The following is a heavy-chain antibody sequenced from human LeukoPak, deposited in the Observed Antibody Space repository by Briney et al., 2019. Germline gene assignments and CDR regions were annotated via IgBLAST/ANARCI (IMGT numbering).Heavy chain of an antibody. J-gene: IGHJ6*03. D-gene: IGHD3-10*01. CDR3: ARTMYYYGSGSPNYYYYMDV. CDR2: INTNTGNP. V-gene: IGHV7-4-1*02. Sequence: GASVKVSCKASGYTFTSYAMNWVRQAPGQGLEWMGWINTNTGNPTYAQGFTGQFVFSLDTSVSTAYLQISSLKAEDTAVYYCARTMYYYGSGSPNYYYYMDVWGKGTTVTVSS. CDR1: GYTFTSYA.